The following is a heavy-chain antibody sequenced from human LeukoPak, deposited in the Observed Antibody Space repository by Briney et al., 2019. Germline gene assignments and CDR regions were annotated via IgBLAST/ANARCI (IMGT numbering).Heavy chain of an antibody. Sequence: GGSLRLSCAASGFTFINYAMSWVRPTPGKGLEWVSVISGSGGTTYYGDSVKGRFTISRDNSKSTLYLQMNSLRAEDTAMYYCAREASILDYWGQGTLVTVSS. V-gene: IGHV3-23*01. J-gene: IGHJ4*02. CDR3: AREASILDY. CDR1: GFTFINYA. CDR2: ISGSGGTT.